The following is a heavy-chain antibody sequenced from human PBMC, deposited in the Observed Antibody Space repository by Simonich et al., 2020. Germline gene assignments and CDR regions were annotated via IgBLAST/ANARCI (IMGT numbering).Heavy chain of an antibody. D-gene: IGHD1-26*01. J-gene: IGHJ3*02. CDR3: ARGLLSGSYYAFDI. CDR1: GYTFTGYY. Sequence: QVQLVQSGAEVQKPGASVKVSCKASGYTFTGYYMHWVRQAPGQGLEWMGGVNTNSGVPNYAQKYQGRVNINRDTSISTAYMELSRLRSDDTAVYYCARGLLSGSYYAFDIGGQGTMVTVSS. CDR2: VNTNSGVP. V-gene: IGHV1-2*02.